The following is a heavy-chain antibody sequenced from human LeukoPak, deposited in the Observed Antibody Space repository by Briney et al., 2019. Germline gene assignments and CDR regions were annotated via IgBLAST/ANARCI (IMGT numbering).Heavy chain of an antibody. V-gene: IGHV4-39*07. CDR3: ARDYDSSGYYQTPSGY. CDR2: IYSSGST. J-gene: IGHJ4*02. Sequence: PSETLSLTCSVSGASISSGSNYWGWIRQPPGKTLEWIGSIYSSGSTYYNPSLKSRVTISVDTSKNQFSLKLSSVTAADTAVYYCARDYDSSGYYQTPSGYWGQGTLVTVSS. D-gene: IGHD3-22*01. CDR1: GASISSGSNY.